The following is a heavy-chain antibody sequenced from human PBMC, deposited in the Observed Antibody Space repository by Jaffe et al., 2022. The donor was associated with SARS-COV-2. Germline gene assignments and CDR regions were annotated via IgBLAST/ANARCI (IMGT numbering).Heavy chain of an antibody. CDR2: INGDGRGK. V-gene: IGHV3-7*01. CDR1: GFTFSGYW. Sequence: EVQLVESGGGLVQPGGSLRLSCAASGFTFSGYWMGWVRQAPGKGLEWVANINGDGRGKNYVDSVKGRFTISRDNAKNSLYLQMDSLRAEDTAVYYCTRNEAWGKGTTVTVSS. CDR3: TRNEA. J-gene: IGHJ6*04.